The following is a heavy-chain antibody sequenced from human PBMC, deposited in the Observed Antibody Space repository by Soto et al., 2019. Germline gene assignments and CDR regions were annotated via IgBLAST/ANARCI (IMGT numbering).Heavy chain of an antibody. J-gene: IGHJ6*02. CDR2: IYYSGST. V-gene: IGHV4-39*01. D-gene: IGHD3-3*01. CDR1: GVSIGSSSAY. Sequence: SETLSLTCTVSGVSIGSSSAYWGWIRQPPGQGLEWIGTIYYSGSTYYNPSLSSRLIISVDTSKNQFSLKLSSVTAADTAVYYCAILLGGVVIECYYSGMDVWGQGTTVTVSS. CDR3: AILLGGVVIECYYSGMDV.